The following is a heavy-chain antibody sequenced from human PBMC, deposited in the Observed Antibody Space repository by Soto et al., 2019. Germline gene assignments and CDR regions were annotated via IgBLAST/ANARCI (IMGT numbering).Heavy chain of an antibody. CDR3: ASFFFQARDGLRGSVPVSAFLLNRSSDL. J-gene: IGHJ2*01. CDR2: ISSSSSYI. V-gene: IGHV3-21*01. Sequence: KGLEWVSSISSSSSYIYYADSVKGRFTISRDNAKNSLYLQMNSLRAEDTAVYYCASFFFQARDGLRGSVPVSAFLLNRSSDL. D-gene: IGHD1-26*01.